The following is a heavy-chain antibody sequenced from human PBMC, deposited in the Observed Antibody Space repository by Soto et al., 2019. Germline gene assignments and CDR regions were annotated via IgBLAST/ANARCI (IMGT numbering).Heavy chain of an antibody. CDR1: GFTVSSNY. D-gene: IGHD6-19*01. J-gene: IGHJ6*02. CDR3: ARDRVAGTNYYYGMDV. CDR2: IYSGGST. Sequence: PGGSLRLSCAASGFTVSSNYMSWVGQAPGKGLEWVSVIYSGGSTYYADSVKGRFTISRDNSKNTLYLQMNSLRAEDTAVYYCARDRVAGTNYYYGMDVWGQGTTVTVSS. V-gene: IGHV3-53*01.